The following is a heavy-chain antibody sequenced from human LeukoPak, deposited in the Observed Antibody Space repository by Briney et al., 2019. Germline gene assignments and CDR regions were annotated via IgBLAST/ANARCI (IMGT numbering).Heavy chain of an antibody. V-gene: IGHV4-31*03. Sequence: PSETLSLTCTVSGGSISSGGYYWSWIRQHPGKGLEWIGYIYYSGGTYYNPSLKSRVTISVDTSKNQFSLKLSSVTAADTAVYYCARDPSGSYYGYFDYWGQGTLVTVSS. CDR3: ARDPSGSYYGYFDY. CDR1: GGSISSGGYY. CDR2: IYYSGGT. D-gene: IGHD1-26*01. J-gene: IGHJ4*02.